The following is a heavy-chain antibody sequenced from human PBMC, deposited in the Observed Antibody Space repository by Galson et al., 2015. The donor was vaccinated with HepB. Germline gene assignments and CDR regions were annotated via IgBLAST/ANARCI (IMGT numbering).Heavy chain of an antibody. J-gene: IGHJ5*02. CDR1: GDSVSSNSAA. CDR3: ASGPRLEPYNWFDP. D-gene: IGHD1-1*01. Sequence: CAISGDSVSSNSAAWNWIRQSPSRGLEWLGRTYYRSKWYNDYAVSVKSRITINPDTSKNQFSLQLNSVTPEDTAVYYCASGPRLEPYNWFDPWGQGTLVTVSS. V-gene: IGHV6-1*01. CDR2: TYYRSKWYN.